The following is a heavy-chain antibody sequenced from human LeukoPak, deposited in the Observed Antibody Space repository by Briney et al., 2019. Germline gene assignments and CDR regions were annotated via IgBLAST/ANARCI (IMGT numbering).Heavy chain of an antibody. V-gene: IGHV1-18*01. CDR1: RYTLTTYG. J-gene: IGHJ4*02. CDR2: ISTHNGDT. CDR3: ARGGFYYDTSGYVESFDY. D-gene: IGHD3-22*01. Sequence: ASVKVSCKRFRYTLTTYGVSWVRQAPGQGLECMGCISTHNGDTNYAQKVQDRVTMTTDTSTNTAYMELRSLRSDDTAVYYCARGGFYYDTSGYVESFDYRGQGTLVTVSS.